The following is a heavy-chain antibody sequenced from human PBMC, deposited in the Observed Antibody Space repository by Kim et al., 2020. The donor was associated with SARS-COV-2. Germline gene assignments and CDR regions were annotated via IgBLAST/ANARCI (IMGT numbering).Heavy chain of an antibody. Sequence: ASVKVSCMASEYTFTSNAIHWVRQAPGQRPEWMGWLDAGNGNTKYSQKFQGRVTITRDTSASTSYMDLSSLTSEDTAVYYCARGSSLSPNWFDPWGQGTLVIVSS. CDR2: LDAGNGNT. D-gene: IGHD6-13*01. J-gene: IGHJ5*02. CDR3: ARGSSLSPNWFDP. CDR1: EYTFTSNA. V-gene: IGHV1-3*01.